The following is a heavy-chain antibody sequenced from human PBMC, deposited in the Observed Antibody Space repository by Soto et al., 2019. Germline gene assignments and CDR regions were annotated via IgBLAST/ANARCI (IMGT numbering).Heavy chain of an antibody. Sequence: GESLKISCKGSGYSFTSYWIGWVRQMPGKGLEWMGIIYPGDSDTRYSPSFQGQVTISADKSISTAYLQWSSLRAEDTAVYYWGGDRRGVSYSGGWSPFGGKGTRVTVSS. CDR1: GYSFTSYW. J-gene: IGHJ6*04. CDR2: IYPGDSDT. CDR3: GGDRRGVSYSGGWSPF. D-gene: IGHD6-19*01. V-gene: IGHV5-51*01.